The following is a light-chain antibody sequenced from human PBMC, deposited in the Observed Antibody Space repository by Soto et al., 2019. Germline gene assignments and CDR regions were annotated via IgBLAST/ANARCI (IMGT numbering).Light chain of an antibody. CDR2: DAS. J-gene: IGKJ1*01. Sequence: EIVLTQSPGTLSLSPGERATLSCRASQSVSNNYLAWYQQKPGQAPRLVIYDASNRATGIPARFSGSGSGTDLTXXIRRLXXXDFXVXXXXTSSKWXPWTFGKGNKVDIK. V-gene: IGKV3D-20*02. CDR3: XTSSKWXPWT. CDR1: QSVSNNY.